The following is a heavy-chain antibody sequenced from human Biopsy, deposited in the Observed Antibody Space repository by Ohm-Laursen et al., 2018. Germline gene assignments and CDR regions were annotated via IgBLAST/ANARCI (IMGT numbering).Heavy chain of an antibody. J-gene: IGHJ6*02. Sequence: GASVKVSCKASGYSFTKYYINWVRQAPGQGLEWMGIINPTGGTTSYAEKFQGRVTLTRDTSTGTVYLELNSLIYEDTALYYCARDETVSSVFGPYYYGMDVWGQGTTVTVSS. D-gene: IGHD3/OR15-3a*01. CDR1: GYSFTKYY. CDR2: INPTGGTT. V-gene: IGHV1-46*01. CDR3: ARDETVSSVFGPYYYGMDV.